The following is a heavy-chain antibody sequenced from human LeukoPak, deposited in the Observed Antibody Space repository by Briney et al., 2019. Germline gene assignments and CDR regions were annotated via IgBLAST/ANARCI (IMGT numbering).Heavy chain of an antibody. Sequence: GRSLRLSCAASGFTFDDYAMHWVRQAPGKGLEWVSGISWNSGSIGYADSVKGRFIISRDNAKNSLYLQMNSLRAEDTALYYCAKDISDSSSSGFDYWGQGTLVTVSS. V-gene: IGHV3-9*01. CDR3: AKDISDSSSSGFDY. CDR2: ISWNSGSI. D-gene: IGHD6-6*01. J-gene: IGHJ4*02. CDR1: GFTFDDYA.